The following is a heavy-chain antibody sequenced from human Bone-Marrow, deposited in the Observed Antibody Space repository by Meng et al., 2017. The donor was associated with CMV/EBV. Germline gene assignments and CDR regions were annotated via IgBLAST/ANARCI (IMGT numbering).Heavy chain of an antibody. V-gene: IGHV3-15*01. CDR2: IKSKTDGGTT. CDR1: GFTFSSYA. D-gene: IGHD4-11*01. Sequence: GGSLRLSCAASGFTFSSYAMHWVRQAPGKGLEWVGRIKSKTDGGTTDYAAPVKGRFTISRDDSKNTLYLQMNSLKTEDTAAYYCTTDTWTTVSAYYYYGMDVWGQGTTVTVSS. CDR3: TTDTWTTVSAYYYYGMDV. J-gene: IGHJ6*02.